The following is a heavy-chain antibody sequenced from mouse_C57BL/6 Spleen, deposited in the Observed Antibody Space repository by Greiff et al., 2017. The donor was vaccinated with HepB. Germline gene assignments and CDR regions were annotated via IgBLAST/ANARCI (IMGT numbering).Heavy chain of an antibody. CDR2: IYPGDGDT. V-gene: IGHV1-82*01. J-gene: IGHJ2*01. CDR1: GYAFSSSW. CDR3: ARSAIWDFDY. Sequence: VQLQQSGPELVKPGASVKISCKASGYAFSSSWMNWVKQRPGKGLEWIGRIYPGDGDTNYNGKFKGKATLTADKSSSTAYMQLSSLTSEDSAVYCCARSAIWDFDYWGQGTTLTVSS.